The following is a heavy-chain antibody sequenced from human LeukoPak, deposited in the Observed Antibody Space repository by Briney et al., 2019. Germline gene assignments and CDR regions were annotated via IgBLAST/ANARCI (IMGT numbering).Heavy chain of an antibody. CDR1: GFTFSSYS. D-gene: IGHD3-3*01. V-gene: IGHV3-21*01. CDR2: ISSSSSYI. Sequence: PGGSLRLSCAASGFTFSSYSMNWVRQAPGKGLKWVSSISSSSSYIYYADSVKGRFTISRDNAKNSLYLQMNSLRAEDTAVYYCARFPRDETYYDFWSGYYYFDYWGQGTLVTVSS. CDR3: ARFPRDETYYDFWSGYYYFDY. J-gene: IGHJ4*02.